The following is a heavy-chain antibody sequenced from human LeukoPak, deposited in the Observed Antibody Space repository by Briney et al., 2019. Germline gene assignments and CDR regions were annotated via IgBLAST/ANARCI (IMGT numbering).Heavy chain of an antibody. J-gene: IGHJ6*02. Sequence: GGSLRLSCAASGFTLSSYAMSWFRQAPGKGLEWVGFIRSKAYGGTTEYAVSVKGRFTISRDDSKSIAYLQMNSLKTDDTGVYYCTRYYDSSGYSVWGQGTTVTVSS. CDR2: IRSKAYGGTT. CDR1: GFTLSSYA. V-gene: IGHV3-49*03. D-gene: IGHD3-22*01. CDR3: TRYYDSSGYSV.